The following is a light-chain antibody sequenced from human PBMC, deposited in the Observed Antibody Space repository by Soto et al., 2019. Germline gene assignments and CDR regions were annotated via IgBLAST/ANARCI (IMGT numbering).Light chain of an antibody. CDR3: QQYNTYPYT. CDR2: DAS. CDR1: QSINSW. V-gene: IGKV1-5*01. J-gene: IGKJ5*01. Sequence: DIQMTQSPSTLSASVGDRVTLTCRASQSINSWLAWYQQKPGKAPKLLIYDASTLESGGPPGFSGSGSGTEFTLTISSLQPDDSATYFCQQYNTYPYTFGQGTRLEIK.